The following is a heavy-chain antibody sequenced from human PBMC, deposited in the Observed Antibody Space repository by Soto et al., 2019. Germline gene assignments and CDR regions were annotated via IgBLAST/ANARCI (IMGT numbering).Heavy chain of an antibody. Sequence: EVQLLESGGGLVQPGGSLRLSCAASGFTFSSYAMSWVRQAPGKGLEWVSAISRSGGSTYYADSVKGRCTISRDNSKNTVCLQMNSLRAEDTAVDYCAKDPVSSSWPSPLDYWGQGTLVTVSS. J-gene: IGHJ4*02. CDR3: AKDPVSSSWPSPLDY. V-gene: IGHV3-23*01. CDR2: ISRSGGST. D-gene: IGHD6-13*01. CDR1: GFTFSSYA.